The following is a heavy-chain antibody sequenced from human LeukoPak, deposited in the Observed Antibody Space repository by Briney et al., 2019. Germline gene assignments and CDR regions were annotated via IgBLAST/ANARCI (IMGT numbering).Heavy chain of an antibody. D-gene: IGHD3-22*01. CDR2: IITILGIA. V-gene: IGHV1-69*04. Sequence: SVKVSCKASGGTFSSYAISWVRQAPGQGLEWMGRIITILGIANYAQKFQGRVTITADKSTSTAYMELSSLRSEDTAVYYCAVNYYDSSGYPIPYYYGMDVWGQGTTVTVSS. CDR1: GGTFSSYA. CDR3: AVNYYDSSGYPIPYYYGMDV. J-gene: IGHJ6*02.